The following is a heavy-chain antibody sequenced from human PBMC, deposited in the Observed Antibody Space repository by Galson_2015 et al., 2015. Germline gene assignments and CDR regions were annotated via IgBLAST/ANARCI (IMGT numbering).Heavy chain of an antibody. CDR1: GGSISSSNW. Sequence: SETLSLTCAVSGGSISSSNWWSWVRQPPGKGLEWIGEIYHSGSTNYNPSLKSRVTISVDKSKNQFSLKLSSVTAADTAVYYCARVKEQQLVHRYFDYWGQGTLVTVSS. CDR2: IYHSGST. J-gene: IGHJ4*02. CDR3: ARVKEQQLVHRYFDY. V-gene: IGHV4-4*02. D-gene: IGHD6-13*01.